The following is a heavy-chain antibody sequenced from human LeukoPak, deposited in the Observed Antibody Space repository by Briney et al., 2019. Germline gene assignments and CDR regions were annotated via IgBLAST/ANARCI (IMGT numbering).Heavy chain of an antibody. V-gene: IGHV3-23*01. J-gene: IGHJ4*02. CDR1: GFTFSSYA. D-gene: IGHD2-2*01. Sequence: GGSLRLSCAASGFTFSSYAMSWVRQAPGKGLEWVSAISGSGGSTYYADSVKGRFTISRDNSKNTLYLQMNSLRAEDTAVYYCAKGNRRYCSSTSCPSFDYWGQGTLVTVSS. CDR3: AKGNRRYCSSTSCPSFDY. CDR2: ISGSGGST.